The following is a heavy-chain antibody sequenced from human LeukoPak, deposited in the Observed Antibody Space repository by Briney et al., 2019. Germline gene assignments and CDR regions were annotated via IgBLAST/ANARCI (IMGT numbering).Heavy chain of an antibody. D-gene: IGHD3-10*01. Sequence: ASVKVSCKASGYTFTSYYMHWVRQAPGQGHEWIDIINPSGGSTSYAQKFQGRVTMTRDMSTSTVNMELSSLRSEDTAVYYCARDCGITMVRGKPLVDWGQGTLVTVSS. J-gene: IGHJ4*02. CDR1: GYTFTSYY. V-gene: IGHV1-46*01. CDR3: ARDCGITMVRGKPLVD. CDR2: INPSGGST.